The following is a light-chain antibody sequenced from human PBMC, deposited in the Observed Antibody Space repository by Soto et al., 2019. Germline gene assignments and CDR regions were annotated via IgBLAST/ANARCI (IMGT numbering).Light chain of an antibody. CDR2: GAS. CDR3: QQYNNWPWT. Sequence: EIVMTQSPGTLSLSPGERATLSCRASQSVSSNLAWYQQKPGQAPRLLIYGASTRATGIPARFSGSGSGTESTLTISSLQSEDFAVYYCQQYNNWPWTFGQGTKVDIK. J-gene: IGKJ1*01. CDR1: QSVSSN. V-gene: IGKV3-15*01.